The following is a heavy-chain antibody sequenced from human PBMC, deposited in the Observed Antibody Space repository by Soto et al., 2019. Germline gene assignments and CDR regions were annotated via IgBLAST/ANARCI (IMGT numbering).Heavy chain of an antibody. CDR3: ARHFFFDP. CDR1: GGSISSSSYY. D-gene: IGHD3-3*01. CDR2: IYYSGST. J-gene: IGHJ5*02. Sequence: SETLSLTCTVSGGSISSSSYYWGWIRQPPGKGLEWIGSIYYSGSTYYNPSLKSRVTISVDTSKNQFSLKLSSVTAADTAVYYCARHFFFDPWGQGTLVTVSS. V-gene: IGHV4-39*01.